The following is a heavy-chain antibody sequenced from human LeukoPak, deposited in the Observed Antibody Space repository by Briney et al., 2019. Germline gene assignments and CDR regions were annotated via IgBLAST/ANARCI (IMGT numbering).Heavy chain of an antibody. CDR2: IYYSGSP. V-gene: IGHV4-59*11. D-gene: IGHD3-22*01. CDR1: GRSISSHY. CDR3: ARRPRDYYDSSGYYPD. J-gene: IGHJ4*02. Sequence: PSETLSLTCTVSGRSISSHYWSWIRQPPGKGLEWIGYIYYSGSPNYNPSLKSRVTISVDTSKNQFSLKLSSVTAADTAVYYCARRPRDYYDSSGYYPDWGQGTLVTVSS.